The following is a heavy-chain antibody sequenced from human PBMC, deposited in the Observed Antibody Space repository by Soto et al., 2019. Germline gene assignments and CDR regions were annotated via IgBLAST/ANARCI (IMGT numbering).Heavy chain of an antibody. CDR3: ATTGKVVAARSYYYYYGMDA. Sequence: PGESLKISCNGSGYSFTSYWIGWVRQMPGKGLEWMGIIYPGDSDTRYSPSFQGQVTISADKSISTAYLQWSSLKASDTAMYYCATTGKVVAARSYYYYYGMDAWGQGTTVTVSS. J-gene: IGHJ6*02. D-gene: IGHD2-15*01. V-gene: IGHV5-51*01. CDR1: GYSFTSYW. CDR2: IYPGDSDT.